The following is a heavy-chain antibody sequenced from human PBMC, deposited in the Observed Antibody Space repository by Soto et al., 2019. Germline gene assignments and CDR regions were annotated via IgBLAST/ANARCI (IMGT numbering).Heavy chain of an antibody. Sequence: ASVKLSCKASGNTYPNYRMHWVRQAHGQRLEWMGWINAGSGNTKYSQKFQGRITITRDTSASTVYMELSSLRSEDTAVYYCARDNLAARPTPVKDYCYGMDVWGQGTTVTVSS. CDR3: ARDNLAARPTPVKDYCYGMDV. D-gene: IGHD6-6*01. CDR2: INAGSGNT. J-gene: IGHJ6*02. CDR1: GNTYPNYR. V-gene: IGHV1-3*01.